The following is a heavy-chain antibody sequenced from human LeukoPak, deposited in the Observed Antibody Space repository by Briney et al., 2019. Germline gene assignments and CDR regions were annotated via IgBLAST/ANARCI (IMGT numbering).Heavy chain of an antibody. V-gene: IGHV4-4*07. J-gene: IGHJ6*03. CDR3: ARDRYFNLRYYYYYYMDV. CDR2: IYTSGST. Sequence: SETLSLTCTDFGGSISSDYWSWIRQPAGKGLEWIGRIYTSGSTNYNPSLKSRVTMSVDTSKNQFSLKLSSVTAADTAVYYCARDRYFNLRYYYYYYMDVWGKGTTVTASS. CDR1: GGSISSDY. D-gene: IGHD2/OR15-2a*01.